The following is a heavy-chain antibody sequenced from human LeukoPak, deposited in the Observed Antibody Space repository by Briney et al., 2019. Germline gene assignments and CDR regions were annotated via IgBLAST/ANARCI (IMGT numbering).Heavy chain of an antibody. CDR1: GFTFSGSA. Sequence: GGSLRLSCAASGFTFSGSAMHWVRQASGKGLEGFCRIRSKANSYATAYAASWRVRFTISRDDSKNTAYLQMNSLKTEDTAVYYCTSSFFPIPNSSGWSSDAFDIWGQGKMVTVSS. CDR3: TSSFFPIPNSSGWSSDAFDI. D-gene: IGHD6-19*01. V-gene: IGHV3-73*01. J-gene: IGHJ3*02. CDR2: IRSKANSYAT.